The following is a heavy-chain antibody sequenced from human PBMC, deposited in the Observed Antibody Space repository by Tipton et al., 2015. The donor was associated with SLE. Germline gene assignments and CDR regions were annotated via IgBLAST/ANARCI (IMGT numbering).Heavy chain of an antibody. Sequence: TLSLTCTVSGGSISSYYWSWIRQPPGKGLEWIGYIYYSGSTNYNPSLKSRVTISVDTSKNQFSLKLSFVTAADTAVYYCAGGQLERRRFDYWGQGTLITVSS. CDR2: IYYSGST. CDR3: AGGQLERRRFDY. V-gene: IGHV4-59*01. D-gene: IGHD1-1*01. J-gene: IGHJ4*02. CDR1: GGSISSYY.